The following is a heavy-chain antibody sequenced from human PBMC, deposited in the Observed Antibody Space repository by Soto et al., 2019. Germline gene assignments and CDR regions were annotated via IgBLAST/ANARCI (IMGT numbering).Heavy chain of an antibody. CDR1: GGSISSGGYY. V-gene: IGHV4-31*03. CDR3: ARLTDRWVYYMDV. D-gene: IGHD1-26*01. CDR2: IYYSGST. Sequence: SETLSLTCTVSGGSISSGGYYWSWIRQHPGKGLEWIGYIYYSGSTYYNPSLKSRVTISVDTSKNQFSLKLSSVTAADTAVYYCARLTDRWVYYMDVWGKGTTVTVSS. J-gene: IGHJ6*03.